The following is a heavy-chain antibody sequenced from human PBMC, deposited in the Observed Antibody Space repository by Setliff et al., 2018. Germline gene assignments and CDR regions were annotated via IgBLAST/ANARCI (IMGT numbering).Heavy chain of an antibody. D-gene: IGHD6-19*01. Sequence: SVKVSCKAFGGTFSNSAINWVRQAPGQGLEWIGGIIPIRGAADYAQKFQGKVIITADGSTSTAYMELTSLRSDDAAVYYCARGPSGWSSATSRYYFYMDVWGKGTTVTVSS. CDR1: GGTFSNSA. V-gene: IGHV1-69*13. CDR2: IIPIRGAA. J-gene: IGHJ6*03. CDR3: ARGPSGWSSATSRYYFYMDV.